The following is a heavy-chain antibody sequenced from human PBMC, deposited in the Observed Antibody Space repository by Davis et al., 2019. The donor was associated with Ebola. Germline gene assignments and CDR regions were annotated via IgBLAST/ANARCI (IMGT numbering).Heavy chain of an antibody. D-gene: IGHD3-3*01. Sequence: SETLSLTCTVSGGSISSGGYYWSWIRQHPGKGLEWIGYIYYSGSTYYNPSLKSRVTISVDTSKNQFSLKLSSVTAADTAVYYCARGVLRFLEYGMDVWGQGTTVTVSS. CDR2: IYYSGST. V-gene: IGHV4-31*03. CDR1: GGSISSGGYY. J-gene: IGHJ6*02. CDR3: ARGVLRFLEYGMDV.